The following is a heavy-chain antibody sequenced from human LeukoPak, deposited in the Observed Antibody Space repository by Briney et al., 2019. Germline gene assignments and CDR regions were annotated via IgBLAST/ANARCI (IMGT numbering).Heavy chain of an antibody. Sequence: GGSLRLSCAASGFTFDDYGMSWVRHAPGKGLEWVSGINWNGGSTGYADSVKGRFTISRDNAKNSLYLQMNSLRAEDTALYYCARDEIFGVVTVTDAFDIWGQGTMVTVSS. V-gene: IGHV3-20*04. CDR3: ARDEIFGVVTVTDAFDI. J-gene: IGHJ3*02. CDR2: INWNGGST. D-gene: IGHD3-3*01. CDR1: GFTFDDYG.